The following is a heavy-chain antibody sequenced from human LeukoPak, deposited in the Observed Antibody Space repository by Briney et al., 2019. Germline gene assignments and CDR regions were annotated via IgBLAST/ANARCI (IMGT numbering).Heavy chain of an antibody. V-gene: IGHV4-59*08. CDR1: GGSISGYY. D-gene: IGHD6-6*01. CDR3: VRHRYTSSSSYFDF. J-gene: IGHJ4*02. Sequence: SETLSLTCTVSGGSISGYYWTWIRQPPGKGLEWIGYIYSSGSTNYNPSLKSRVTISVDTSKNQFSLRLSSVTAADTAVYYCVRHRYTSSSSYFDFRGQGTLVTVSS. CDR2: IYSSGST.